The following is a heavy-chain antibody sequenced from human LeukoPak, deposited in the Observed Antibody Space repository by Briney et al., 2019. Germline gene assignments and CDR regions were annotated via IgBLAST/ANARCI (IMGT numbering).Heavy chain of an antibody. CDR3: ARDTSPGITGTY. CDR1: GYSITNGYY. Sequence: PSETLSLTCTVSGYSITNGYYWGWIRQPPGKGLGWIGSIYHDGRIDYNPSLKSRVTISRDTSNDQFSLKLSSVTAADTAMYYCARDTSPGITGTYWGQGTLVTVSS. D-gene: IGHD1-20*01. V-gene: IGHV4-38-2*02. CDR2: IYHDGRI. J-gene: IGHJ4*02.